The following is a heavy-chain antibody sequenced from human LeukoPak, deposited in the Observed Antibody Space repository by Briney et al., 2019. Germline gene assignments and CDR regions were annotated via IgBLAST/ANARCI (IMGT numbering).Heavy chain of an antibody. CDR3: ARDIEAGENYKDV. V-gene: IGHV3-21*01. CDR2: ISSSSSYI. CDR1: GFTFSTCS. Sequence: GGSLRLSCAASGFTFSTCSMNWVRQAPGKGLEWVSSISSSSSYIYYADSMKGRFTISRDNAKNSLYLQMNSLRAEDTAVYYCARDIEAGENYKDVWGKGTTVTVSS. J-gene: IGHJ6*03. D-gene: IGHD6-13*01.